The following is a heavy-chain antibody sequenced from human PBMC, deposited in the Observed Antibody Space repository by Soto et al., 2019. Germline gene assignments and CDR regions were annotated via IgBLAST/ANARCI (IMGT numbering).Heavy chain of an antibody. Sequence: QLGGSLRLSCAASGFTFSSYGMHWVRQAPGKGLEWVAVISYDGSNKYYADSVKGRFTISRDNSKNTLYLQVNSLRAEDTAVYYCAKDNRRYSSSWYYFDYCGQRTLVTVSS. D-gene: IGHD6-13*01. CDR3: AKDNRRYSSSWYYFDY. V-gene: IGHV3-30*18. J-gene: IGHJ4*02. CDR1: GFTFSSYG. CDR2: ISYDGSNK.